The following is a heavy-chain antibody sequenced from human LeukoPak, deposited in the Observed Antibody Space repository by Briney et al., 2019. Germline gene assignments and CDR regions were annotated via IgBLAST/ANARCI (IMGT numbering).Heavy chain of an antibody. J-gene: IGHJ4*02. V-gene: IGHV3-23*01. Sequence: GGSLRLSCAASGFTFSSYGMSWVRQAPGKGLEWVSAISGSGGSTYYADSVKGRFTISRDNSKITLYLQMNSLRAEDTAVYYCARGPGLAVTGTDWGQGTLVTVAS. CDR2: ISGSGGST. CDR3: ARGPGLAVTGTD. D-gene: IGHD6-19*01. CDR1: GFTFSSYG.